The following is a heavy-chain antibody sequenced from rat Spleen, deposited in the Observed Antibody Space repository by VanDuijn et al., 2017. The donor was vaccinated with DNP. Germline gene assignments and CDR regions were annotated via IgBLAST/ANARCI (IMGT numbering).Heavy chain of an antibody. CDR3: ARVNNLLGWHFDF. J-gene: IGHJ1*01. V-gene: IGHV5-31*01. CDR1: GFTFNNYW. Sequence: EVQLVESGGDLVQPGRSLKLSCVVSGFTFNNYWMTWIRQVPGKGLEWVASITDSGATTYYPDSVKGRFTISRDNAKNTLYLQMNSLRSEDTATYYCARVNNLLGWHFDFWGPGTMVTVSS. D-gene: IGHD1-10*01. CDR2: ITDSGATT.